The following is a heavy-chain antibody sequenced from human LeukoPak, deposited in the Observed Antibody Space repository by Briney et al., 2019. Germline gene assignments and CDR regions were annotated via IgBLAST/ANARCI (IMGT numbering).Heavy chain of an antibody. CDR3: ARDLGVLRVPPTLAFDY. Sequence: GAAVKVSCKASGYTFTRYYMHWVRPAPGRGVAWMGIINPSGGSTSYAQTFQGRVTMTRDTSTSTVYMELSSLRAEDTAVYYCARDLGVLRVPPTLAFDYWGQGTLVTVSS. J-gene: IGHJ4*02. V-gene: IGHV1-46*01. D-gene: IGHD3-10*01. CDR2: INPSGGST. CDR1: GYTFTRYY.